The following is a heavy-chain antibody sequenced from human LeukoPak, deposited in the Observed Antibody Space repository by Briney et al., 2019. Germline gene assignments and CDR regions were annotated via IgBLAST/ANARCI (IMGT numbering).Heavy chain of an antibody. J-gene: IGHJ6*02. CDR2: FDYNSGRI. D-gene: IGHD1-14*01. V-gene: IGHV3-9*01. CDR1: GFTFVNYA. CDR3: TKDVTPGGADV. Sequence: SLRLSCAVSGFTFVNYAIHWVRQAPGKGLEWVSGFDYNSGRIDYADSVKGRFTISRGNAKNSLYLQMNSLRVEDTALYYCTKDVTPGGADVWGQGTTVTVSS.